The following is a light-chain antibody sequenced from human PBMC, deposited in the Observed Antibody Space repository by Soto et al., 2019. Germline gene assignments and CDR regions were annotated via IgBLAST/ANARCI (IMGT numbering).Light chain of an antibody. CDR1: ENISRH. J-gene: IGKJ5*01. V-gene: IGKV1-39*01. CDR2: AAS. Sequence: DIQMTQTPYSLSGSVGDRVTITCRASENISRHLNWYQQKPGKAPKLLIYAASSLQNGVPSRFRGGGSGTDFTLTISNLQPEDFATYYCQQTYTTLSITFGQGTRLESK. CDR3: QQTYTTLSIT.